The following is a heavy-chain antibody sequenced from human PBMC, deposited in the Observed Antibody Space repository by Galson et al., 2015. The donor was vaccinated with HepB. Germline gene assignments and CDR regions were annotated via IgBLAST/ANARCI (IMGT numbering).Heavy chain of an antibody. CDR2: INHSGST. D-gene: IGHD2-2*01. J-gene: IGHJ6*02. CDR1: GGSFSGYY. V-gene: IGHV4-34*01. Sequence: LTCAVYGGSFSGYYWSWIRQPPGKGLEWIGEINHSGSTNYNPSLKSRVTISVDTSKNQFSLKLSSVTAADTAVYYCARGRGYCSSTSCYHYYGMDVWGQGTTVTVSS. CDR3: ARGRGYCSSTSCYHYYGMDV.